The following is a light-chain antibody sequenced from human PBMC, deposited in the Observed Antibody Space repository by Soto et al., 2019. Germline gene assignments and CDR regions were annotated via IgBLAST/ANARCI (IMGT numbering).Light chain of an antibody. CDR1: NIGSKS. Sequence: SYELTQPPSVSVAPGQTARITCGGSNIGSKSVHWYQQKPGQAPVLVVYDDGDRPSGIPERFSGSNSGNTATLTISRVEAGDEADYYCQVWDNSSDHAYLFGTGTKLTVL. J-gene: IGLJ1*01. CDR2: DDG. CDR3: QVWDNSSDHAYL. V-gene: IGLV3-21*02.